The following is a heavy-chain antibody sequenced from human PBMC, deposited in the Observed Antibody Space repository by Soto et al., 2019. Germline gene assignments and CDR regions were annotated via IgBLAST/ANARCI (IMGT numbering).Heavy chain of an antibody. D-gene: IGHD3-9*01. CDR2: INHSGST. J-gene: IGHJ4*02. CDR1: GGSFSGYY. V-gene: IGHV4-34*01. CDR3: ARGPTITKDF. Sequence: SETLSLTCAVYGGSFSGYYWSWIRQPPGKGLEWIGEINHSGSTNYNPSLKSRVTISVDTSKNQFSLKLSSVTAADTAVYYCARGPTITKDFWGRGILVTVSS.